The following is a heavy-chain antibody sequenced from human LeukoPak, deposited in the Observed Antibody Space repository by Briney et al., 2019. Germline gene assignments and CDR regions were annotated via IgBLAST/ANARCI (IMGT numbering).Heavy chain of an antibody. J-gene: IGHJ4*02. V-gene: IGHV4-34*01. CDR2: INHSGST. D-gene: IGHD3-22*01. CDR3: ARGISYDSSGYSDEFDY. CDR1: GGSFSGYY. Sequence: ETLSLTCAVYGGSFSGYYWSWIRQPPGKGLEWIGEINHSGSTNYNPSLKSRVTISVDTSKNQFSLKLSSVTAADTAVYYCARGISYDSSGYSDEFDYWGQGTLVTVSS.